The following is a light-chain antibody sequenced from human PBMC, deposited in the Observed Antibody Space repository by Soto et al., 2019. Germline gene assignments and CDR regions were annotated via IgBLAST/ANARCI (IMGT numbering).Light chain of an antibody. Sequence: PGERVTLSCRASQSVSSSYLTWYQQKPGQAPRLLIYGASTRATGTPARFSGSGSGTDFTLTISSLQPDDFATYYCQQYNSYSWTFGQGTKVDI. J-gene: IGKJ1*01. CDR2: GAS. CDR3: QQYNSYSWT. CDR1: QSVSSSY. V-gene: IGKV3D-7*01.